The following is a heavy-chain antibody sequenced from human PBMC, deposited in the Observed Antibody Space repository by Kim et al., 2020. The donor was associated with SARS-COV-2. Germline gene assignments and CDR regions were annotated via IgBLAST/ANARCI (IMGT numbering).Heavy chain of an antibody. CDR1: GFTFSSYA. CDR2: ISYDGSNK. D-gene: IGHD4-17*01. J-gene: IGHJ4*01. CDR3: ARDLSSSDYGDPYFAY. V-gene: IGHV3-30*04. Sequence: GGSLRLSCAASGFTFSSYAMHWVRQAPGKGLEWVAVISYDGSNKYYADSVKGRFTISRDNSKNTLYLQMNSLRAEDTAVYYCARDLSSSDYGDPYFAYWG.